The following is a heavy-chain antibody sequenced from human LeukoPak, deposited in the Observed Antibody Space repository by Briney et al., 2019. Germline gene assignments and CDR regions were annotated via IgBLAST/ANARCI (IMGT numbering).Heavy chain of an antibody. J-gene: IGHJ4*02. CDR3: VRGVGGNDY. V-gene: IGHV3-74*01. D-gene: IGHD4-23*01. Sequence: GGSLRLSCAASGFTFSSYGMSWVRQPPGKGLVWVSRINTDGSTTTYADSVKGRFTISRDNAKNMVYLQMNSLRAEDTAVYYCVRGVGGNDYWGQGTLVTVSS. CDR2: INTDGSTT. CDR1: GFTFSSYG.